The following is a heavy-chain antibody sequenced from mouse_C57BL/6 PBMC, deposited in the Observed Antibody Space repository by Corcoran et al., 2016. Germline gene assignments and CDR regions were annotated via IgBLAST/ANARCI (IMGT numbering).Heavy chain of an antibody. CDR2: INPNNGGT. CDR1: GYTFTDYY. J-gene: IGHJ2*01. D-gene: IGHD2-1*01. CDR3: AREGNYERSCDY. Sequence: EVQLQQSGPELVKPGASVKLSCKASGYTFTDYYMNWVKQSHGKSLEWIGDINPNNGGTSYNQKFKGKTTLTVDKSSSTAYMELRSLTSEDSAVYYCAREGNYERSCDYWGQGTTLTVSS. V-gene: IGHV1-26*01.